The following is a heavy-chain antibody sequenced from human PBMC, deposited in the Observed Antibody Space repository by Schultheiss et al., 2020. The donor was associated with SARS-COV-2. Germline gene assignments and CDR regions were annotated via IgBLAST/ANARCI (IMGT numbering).Heavy chain of an antibody. J-gene: IGHJ5*02. D-gene: IGHD3-10*01. V-gene: IGHV3-48*01. Sequence: GESLKISCAASGLNFSSYSMNWVRQAPGKGLEWVSYISSSSSTIYYADSVKGRFTISRDNAKNSLYLQMNSLRAEDTAVYYCARVKTGNYGSGSYSWFDPWGQGTLVTVSS. CDR1: GLNFSSYS. CDR2: ISSSSSTI. CDR3: ARVKTGNYGSGSYSWFDP.